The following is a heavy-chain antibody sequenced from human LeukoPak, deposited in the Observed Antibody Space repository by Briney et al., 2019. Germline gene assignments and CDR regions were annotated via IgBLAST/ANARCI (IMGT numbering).Heavy chain of an antibody. CDR3: ARAFGYGAAASTFGH. V-gene: IGHV1-2*02. Sequence: GASVKVSCKASGYTFTGYYMHWVRQAPGQGLEWMGWINPNSGGTNYAQKFQGRVTMTRDTSISTAYMEPSRLRSDDTAVYYCARAFGYGAAASTFGHWGQGTLVTVSS. CDR2: INPNSGGT. J-gene: IGHJ4*02. D-gene: IGHD6-13*01. CDR1: GYTFTGYY.